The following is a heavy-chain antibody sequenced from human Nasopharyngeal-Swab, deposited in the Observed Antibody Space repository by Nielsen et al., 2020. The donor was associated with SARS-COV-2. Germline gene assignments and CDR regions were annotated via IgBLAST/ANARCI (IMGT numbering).Heavy chain of an antibody. J-gene: IGHJ3*02. V-gene: IGHV3-74*01. CDR3: ASMAFDI. CDR1: GFTFSSYW. Sequence: GESLKISCAASGFTFSSYWMHWVRQAPGKGLVWVSRINSDGSSTSYADSVEGRFTISRDNAKNTLYLQMNSLRAEDTAVYYCASMAFDIWGQGTMVTVSS. CDR2: INSDGSST.